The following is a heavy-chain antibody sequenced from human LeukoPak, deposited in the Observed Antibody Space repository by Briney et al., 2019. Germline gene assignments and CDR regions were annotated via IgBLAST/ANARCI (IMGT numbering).Heavy chain of an antibody. CDR1: GFTFSTYW. J-gene: IGHJ6*02. CDR3: AKEGPNSGYDWVVDYYYGMDV. CDR2: INGDGSTT. D-gene: IGHD5-12*01. V-gene: IGHV3-74*03. Sequence: GGSLRLSCTASGFTFSTYWINWVRQSPGKGLVWVALINGDGSTTTHADSVKGRFTISRDNSKNTLYLQMNSLRAEDTAVYYCAKEGPNSGYDWVVDYYYGMDVWGQGTTVTVSS.